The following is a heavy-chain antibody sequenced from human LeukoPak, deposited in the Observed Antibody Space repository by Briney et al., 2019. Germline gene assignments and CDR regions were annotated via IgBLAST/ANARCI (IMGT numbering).Heavy chain of an antibody. V-gene: IGHV4-4*07. J-gene: IGHJ4*02. D-gene: IGHD5-24*01. CDR2: IYTSGST. CDR3: ARHLTGGDGYNSNFDY. Sequence: SETLSLTCTVSGGSISSYYWSWIRQPAGKGLEWIGRIYTSGSTNYNPSLKSRVTISVDTSKNQFSLKLSSVTAADTAVYYCARHLTGGDGYNSNFDYWGQGTLVTVSS. CDR1: GGSISSYY.